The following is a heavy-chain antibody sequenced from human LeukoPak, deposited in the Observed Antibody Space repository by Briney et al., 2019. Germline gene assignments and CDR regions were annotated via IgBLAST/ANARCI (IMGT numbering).Heavy chain of an antibody. J-gene: IGHJ4*02. D-gene: IGHD6-19*01. Sequence: PSQTLSLTCTVSGRSISSGSYYWTWIRQPAGKGLEWIGHLYTSGTTSYNPSLQSRVTISADTYKHQFSLRLTSVTAADTAVYYCARAGGSVGWYGTIDSWGQGTLVTVSS. CDR3: ARAGGSVGWYGTIDS. CDR2: LYTSGTT. V-gene: IGHV4-61*09. CDR1: GRSISSGSYY.